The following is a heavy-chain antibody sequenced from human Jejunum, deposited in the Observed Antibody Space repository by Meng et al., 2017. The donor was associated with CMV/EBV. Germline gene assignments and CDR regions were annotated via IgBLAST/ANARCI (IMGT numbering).Heavy chain of an antibody. Sequence: KASGYSFNDYYMPWVRQAPGQGLESMGWINTKSGGTNYAQKFHGRLTMTRETSISTAYMELSSLRFDDTAVYYCASGGPTVSGLAVDHWGQGTLVTVSS. CDR3: ASGGPTVSGLAVDH. CDR2: INTKSGGT. CDR1: GYSFNDYY. V-gene: IGHV1-2*02. J-gene: IGHJ4*02. D-gene: IGHD4-11*01.